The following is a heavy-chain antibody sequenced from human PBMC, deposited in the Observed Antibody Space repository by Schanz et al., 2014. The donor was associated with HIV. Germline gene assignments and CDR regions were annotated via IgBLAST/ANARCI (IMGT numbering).Heavy chain of an antibody. CDR3: ARGGNCSGGSCSPWYFDY. CDR2: IIPMLETV. V-gene: IGHV1-69*06. J-gene: IGHJ4*02. D-gene: IGHD2-15*01. Sequence: VQLVESGAEVMKPGTSVMVSCKASGGPFSNYALNWVRQAPGQGLEWMGGIIPMLETVNYGQNFQGRVTITADKSTSTGYMELTSLRSDDTAVYYCARGGNCSGGSCSPWYFDYWGQGTLVTVSS. CDR1: GGPFSNYA.